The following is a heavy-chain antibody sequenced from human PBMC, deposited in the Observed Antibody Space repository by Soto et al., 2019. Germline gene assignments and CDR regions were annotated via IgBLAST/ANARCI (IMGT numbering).Heavy chain of an antibody. CDR1: GGSISSYY. Sequence: QVQLQESGPGLVTPSETLPLTCTVSGGSISSYYWSWVRQPPGKGLEWIGFIYHSGSTNYNPSLRSRVTIAVDTPKHQFSLQLSSVTAADTAVYYCARDGSYSGSYNFDYWGQGTVVTVSS. J-gene: IGHJ4*02. CDR3: ARDGSYSGSYNFDY. CDR2: IYHSGST. V-gene: IGHV4-59*01. D-gene: IGHD1-26*01.